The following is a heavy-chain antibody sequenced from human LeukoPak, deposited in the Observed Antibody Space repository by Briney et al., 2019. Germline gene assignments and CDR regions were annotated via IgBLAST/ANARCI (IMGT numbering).Heavy chain of an antibody. D-gene: IGHD6-6*01. CDR1: GFTVSSNY. CDR2: ISSSSSYI. CDR3: ARDSIAARTTRNWFDP. Sequence: PGGSLRLSCAASGFTVSSNYMSWVRQAPGKGLEWVSSISSSSSYIYYADSVKGRFTISRDNAKNSLYLQMSSLRAEDTAVYYCARDSIAARTTRNWFDPWGQGTLVTVSS. J-gene: IGHJ5*02. V-gene: IGHV3-21*01.